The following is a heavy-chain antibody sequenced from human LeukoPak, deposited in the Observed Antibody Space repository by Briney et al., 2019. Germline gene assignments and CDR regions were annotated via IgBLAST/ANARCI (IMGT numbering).Heavy chain of an antibody. CDR1: GFTFSSSG. J-gene: IGHJ4*02. CDR3: ATDRGWYFDN. CDR2: ISHEGSEK. D-gene: IGHD1-26*01. V-gene: IGHV3-30*03. Sequence: GRSLRLSCAASGFTFSSSGMHWVRQGPGTGLEWVAFISHEGSEKYFADSVKGRFTISRDNSKNTLYLQMNSLRDEDTAVFYCATDRGWYFDNWGQGTLVTVSS.